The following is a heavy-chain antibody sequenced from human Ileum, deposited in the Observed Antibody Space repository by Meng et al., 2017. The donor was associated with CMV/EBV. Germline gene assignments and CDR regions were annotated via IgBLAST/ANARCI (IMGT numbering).Heavy chain of an antibody. CDR2: INPNSGGT. CDR3: ARARGSGSYWDAFDI. D-gene: IGHD3-10*01. J-gene: IGHJ3*02. CDR1: GYTFTGYY. Sequence: ASVKVSCKASGYTFTGYYMHWVRQAPGQGLEWMGWINPNSGGTNYAQKFQGRVTMTRDTSISTAYMELSRLRSDDTAVYYCARARGSGSYWDAFDIWGQGTMVTVSS. V-gene: IGHV1-2*02.